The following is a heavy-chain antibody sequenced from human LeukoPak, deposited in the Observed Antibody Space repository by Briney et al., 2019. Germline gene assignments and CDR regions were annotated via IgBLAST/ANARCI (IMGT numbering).Heavy chain of an antibody. CDR2: ISRSGDRT. D-gene: IGHD3-10*01. Sequence: GGSLRLSCAAYGFTFSTYAMSWVRQAPGKGLEWVSSISRSGDRTFYADSVKGRFTISRDNSKNTLYLQMSSLRAEDTAIYDCAKYNYYGSGSYYNYFDGWGQGTLVTVSS. CDR1: GFTFSTYA. V-gene: IGHV3-23*01. J-gene: IGHJ4*02. CDR3: AKYNYYGSGSYYNYFDG.